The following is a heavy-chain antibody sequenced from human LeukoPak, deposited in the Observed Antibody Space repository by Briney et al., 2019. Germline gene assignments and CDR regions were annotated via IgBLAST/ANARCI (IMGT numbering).Heavy chain of an antibody. CDR1: GFTLSNYP. V-gene: IGHV3-30-3*01. CDR2: MSYDGSEK. J-gene: IGHJ3*02. Sequence: SGGSLRLSCAASGFTLSNYPVHWVRQAPGKGLEWVAVMSYDGSEKFYADSVKGRFTISRDISRSTMYLQMNSLRAEDTAVYYCARARKGLRAFDIWGQGTMVTVSS. CDR3: ARARKGLRAFDI.